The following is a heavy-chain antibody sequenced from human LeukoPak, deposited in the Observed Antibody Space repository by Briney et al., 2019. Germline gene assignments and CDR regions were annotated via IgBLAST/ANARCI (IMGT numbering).Heavy chain of an antibody. CDR1: GFTFSDYY. CDR3: ASTGSNWYNPEYFQY. CDR2: ISSSGSTI. D-gene: IGHD6-13*01. Sequence: GGSLRLSCAASGFTFSDYYMSWIRQAPGKGLEWVSYISSSGSTIYYADSVKGRFTISRDNAKNSLYLQMNSLRAEDTAVYYCASTGSNWYNPEYFQYWGQGTLVTVSS. J-gene: IGHJ1*01. V-gene: IGHV3-11*01.